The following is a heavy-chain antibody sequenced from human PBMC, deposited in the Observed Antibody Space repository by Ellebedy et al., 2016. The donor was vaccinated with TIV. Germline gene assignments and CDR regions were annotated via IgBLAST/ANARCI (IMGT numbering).Heavy chain of an antibody. V-gene: IGHV3-48*01. D-gene: IGHD2-15*01. Sequence: PGGSLRLSWAAPGFTSSTYSMNWVRQAPGKGLEWVSYICSSSSTIYYADSVKGRFTVSRDKAKNTLYLQMNTLRAEDTAVYYCAKNRYCSGGNCYALGYWGQGTLVTVSS. CDR2: ICSSSSTI. CDR1: GFTSSTYS. J-gene: IGHJ4*02. CDR3: AKNRYCSGGNCYALGY.